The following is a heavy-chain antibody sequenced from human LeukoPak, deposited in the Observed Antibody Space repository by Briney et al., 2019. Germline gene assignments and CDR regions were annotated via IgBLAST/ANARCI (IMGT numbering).Heavy chain of an antibody. J-gene: IGHJ6*03. CDR1: GFTFSSYA. CDR2: ISGSGGST. Sequence: PGGSLRLSCAASGFTFSSYAMSWVRQAPGKGLEWVSAISGSGGSTYYADSVKGRFTISRDNSKNTLYLQMNSLRAGDTAVYYCAKGGSNYGDYYYYYYMDVWGKGTTVTVSS. CDR3: AKGGSNYGDYYYYYYMDV. D-gene: IGHD4-11*01. V-gene: IGHV3-23*01.